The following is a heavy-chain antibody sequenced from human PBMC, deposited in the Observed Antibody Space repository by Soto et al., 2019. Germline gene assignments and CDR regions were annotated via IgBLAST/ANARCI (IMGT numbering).Heavy chain of an antibody. D-gene: IGHD1-26*01. CDR1: GYSFTSYW. V-gene: IGHV5-51*01. J-gene: IGHJ6*02. CDR2: IYPGYSDT. Sequence: GESLKLSCKGSGYSFTSYWIGWVRQMPGKVLGWIVIIYPGYSDTRYSPSFQGQVTISADKSMSTASLQRSSVTASDTAMYYCARHPSIVGAPHQYYYYGMDVWGQGTTVTVSS. CDR3: ARHPSIVGAPHQYYYYGMDV.